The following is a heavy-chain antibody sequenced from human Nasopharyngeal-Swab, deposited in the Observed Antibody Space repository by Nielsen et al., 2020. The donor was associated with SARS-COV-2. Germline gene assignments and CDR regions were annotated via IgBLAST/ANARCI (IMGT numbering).Heavy chain of an antibody. D-gene: IGHD2/OR15-2a*01. J-gene: IGHJ5*02. CDR2: IYYSGST. V-gene: IGHV4-39*07. CDR3: ARGKRSNYFRVSPPNWFDP. Sequence: WIRQPPGKGLEWIGSIYYSGSTNYNPSLKSRVTISVDTSKNQFSLKLSSVTAADTAVYYCARGKRSNYFRVSPPNWFDPWGQGTLVTVSS.